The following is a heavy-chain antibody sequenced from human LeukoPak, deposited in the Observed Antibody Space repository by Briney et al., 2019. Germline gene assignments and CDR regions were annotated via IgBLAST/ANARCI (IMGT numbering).Heavy chain of an antibody. CDR1: GGSISSGDYY. D-gene: IGHD3-3*01. CDR2: IYYSGST. V-gene: IGHV4-30-4*01. Sequence: SETLSLTCTVSGGSISSGDYYWSWIRQPPGKGLEWIGYIYYSGSTYYNPSLKSRVTISVDTSKNQFSLKLSSVTAADTAVYYCARHDSLAYYDFWSGHSRGAFDIRGQGTMVTVSS. CDR3: ARHDSLAYYDFWSGHSRGAFDI. J-gene: IGHJ3*02.